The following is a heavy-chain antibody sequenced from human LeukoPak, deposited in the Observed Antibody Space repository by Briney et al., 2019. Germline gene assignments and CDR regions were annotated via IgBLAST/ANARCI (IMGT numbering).Heavy chain of an antibody. V-gene: IGHV1-2*02. J-gene: IGHJ4*02. Sequence: ASVKVSCKASGYTFTGYYMHWVRQAPGQGLEWMGWINPNSGGTNYAQKFQGRVTMTRDTSISTAYMELSRLRTDDTAVYYCAREMEGAADIVVVPAAIDYWGQGTLVTVSS. D-gene: IGHD2-2*01. CDR1: GYTFTGYY. CDR3: AREMEGAADIVVVPAAIDY. CDR2: INPNSGGT.